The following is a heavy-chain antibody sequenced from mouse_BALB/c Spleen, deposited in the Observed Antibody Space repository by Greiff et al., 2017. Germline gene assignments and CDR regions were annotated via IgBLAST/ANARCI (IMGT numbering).Heavy chain of an antibody. V-gene: IGHV5-12-2*01. CDR2: ISNGGGST. CDR1: GFTFSSYT. J-gene: IGHJ4*01. D-gene: IGHD2-3*01. CDR3: ARRGDGYYEDYYYAMDY. Sequence: EVQGVESGGGLVQPGGSLKLSCAASGFTFSSYTMSWVRQTPEKRLEWVAYISNGGGSTYYPDTVKGRFTISRDNAKNTLYLQMSSLKSEDTAMYYCARRGDGYYEDYYYAMDYWGQGTSVTVSS.